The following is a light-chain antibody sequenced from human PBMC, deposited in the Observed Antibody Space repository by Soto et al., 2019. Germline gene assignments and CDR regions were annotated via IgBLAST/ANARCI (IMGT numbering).Light chain of an antibody. Sequence: QSALTQPPSASGSPGQSVTMSCTGTSSDVGGYDYVSWYQQHPGKAPKLMIYEVTIRPSGVSDRFSGSKSGNTASLTVSGLQAEDEADYYCSSYTGGNPSYVFGTGTKVTVL. V-gene: IGLV2-8*01. CDR2: EVT. CDR3: SSYTGGNPSYV. J-gene: IGLJ1*01. CDR1: SSDVGGYDY.